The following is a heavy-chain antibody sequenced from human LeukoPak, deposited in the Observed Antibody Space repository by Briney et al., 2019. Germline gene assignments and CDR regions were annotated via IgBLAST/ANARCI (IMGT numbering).Heavy chain of an antibody. Sequence: GGSLRLSCAASGFTFSSYWMSWVRQAPGKGLEWVANIKQDGSEKYYVDSVNGRFTISRDNAKNSLYLQMNSLRAEDTAVYYCARDQRQVLLWFGEPSPFDYWGQGTLVTVSS. CDR1: GFTFSSYW. V-gene: IGHV3-7*04. D-gene: IGHD3-10*01. CDR3: ARDQRQVLLWFGEPSPFDY. J-gene: IGHJ4*02. CDR2: IKQDGSEK.